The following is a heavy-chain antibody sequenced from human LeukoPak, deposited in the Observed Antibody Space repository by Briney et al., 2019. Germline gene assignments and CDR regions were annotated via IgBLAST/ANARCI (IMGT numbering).Heavy chain of an antibody. CDR3: ASPGYCSGRSCYSGYFQH. Sequence: GGSLRLSCAGSEFTVSTNYMNWVRQAPGKGLEWVSVVYYDGSTYYADSVKGRFTISRDSSKNTLYLQMNSLRAEDTAVYYCASPGYCSGRSCYSGYFQHWGQGTLVTVSS. CDR1: EFTVSTNY. J-gene: IGHJ1*01. V-gene: IGHV3-53*01. CDR2: VYYDGST. D-gene: IGHD2-15*01.